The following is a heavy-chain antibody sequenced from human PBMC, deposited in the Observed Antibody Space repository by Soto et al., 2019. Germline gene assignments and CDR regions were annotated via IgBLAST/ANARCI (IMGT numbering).Heavy chain of an antibody. V-gene: IGHV3-30*18. CDR3: AKDTGIAVVGRRRGYGMDV. CDR1: GFTFSSYG. D-gene: IGHD6-19*01. CDR2: ISYDGSNK. J-gene: IGHJ6*02. Sequence: QVQLVESGGGVVQPGRSLRLSCAASGFTFSSYGMHWVRQAPGKGLEWVAVISYDGSNKYYADSVKGRFTISRDNSKNTLYLQMNSLRAEDTAVYYCAKDTGIAVVGRRRGYGMDVWGQGTTVTVSS.